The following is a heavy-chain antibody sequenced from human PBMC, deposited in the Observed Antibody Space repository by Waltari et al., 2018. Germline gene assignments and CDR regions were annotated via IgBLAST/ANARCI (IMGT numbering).Heavy chain of an antibody. CDR2: MHTNSGST. V-gene: IGHV1-2*02. CDR3: GRGIGRWELAYGMDV. D-gene: IGHD1-26*01. Sequence: QVQLVQSGAEVKKPGASVNVSCKASGYTFTGYYIYWVRNAPGQGLEWMRWMHTNSGSTNYAQKVQGRVAMTEDTSIRTAYMELSRLRSDDAAVYYCGRGIGRWELAYGMDVWGQGTTVTVSS. CDR1: GYTFTGYY. J-gene: IGHJ6*02.